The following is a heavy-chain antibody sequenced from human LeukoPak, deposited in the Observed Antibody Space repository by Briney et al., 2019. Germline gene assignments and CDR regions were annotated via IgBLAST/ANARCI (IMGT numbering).Heavy chain of an antibody. V-gene: IGHV1-2*02. CDR1: GYTFSDFH. Sequence: GASVKVSCKASGYTFSDFHMHWVRQAPGQGLEWMGWINPKSGGTNYAQKFQGRVTMTRDTSISTVYMELSRLRSDGTAVYYCARDRLRLGYERTNWFDPWGQGTLVTVSS. D-gene: IGHD2-15*01. CDR2: INPKSGGT. J-gene: IGHJ5*02. CDR3: ARDRLRLGYERTNWFDP.